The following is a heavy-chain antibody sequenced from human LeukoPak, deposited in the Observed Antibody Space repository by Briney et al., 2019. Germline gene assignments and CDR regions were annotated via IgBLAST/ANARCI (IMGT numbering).Heavy chain of an antibody. J-gene: IGHJ3*02. CDR3: ARPRIAAAGYAFDI. D-gene: IGHD6-13*01. V-gene: IGHV5-51*01. CDR2: IYLGDSDT. Sequence: GESLKISCKDSGYSFTNYWIGWVRQMPGKGLEWMGIIYLGDSDTRYSPSFQGQVTISADKSINTAYLQWSSLKASDTAMYYCARPRIAAAGYAFDIWGQGTTVTVSS. CDR1: GYSFTNYW.